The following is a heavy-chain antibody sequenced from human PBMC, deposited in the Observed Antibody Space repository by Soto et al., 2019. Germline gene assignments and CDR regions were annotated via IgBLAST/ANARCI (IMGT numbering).Heavy chain of an antibody. J-gene: IGHJ4*02. CDR3: ARGGGYYDSTGYYGGHYFDY. CDR1: GDSITSYY. D-gene: IGHD3-22*01. Sequence: SETLSLTCTVSGDSITSYYWSWIRQPPGRGLEWIAYIYYSGSTNYNPSLKSRVTISVDTSKNQFSLKMSSVTAADTAVYYCARGGGYYDSTGYYGGHYFDYWGQGTPVTVSS. V-gene: IGHV4-59*08. CDR2: IYYSGST.